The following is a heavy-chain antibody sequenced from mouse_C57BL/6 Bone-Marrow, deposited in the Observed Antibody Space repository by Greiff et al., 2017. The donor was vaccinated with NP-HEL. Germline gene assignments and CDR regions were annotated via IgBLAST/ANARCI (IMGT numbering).Heavy chain of an antibody. J-gene: IGHJ3*01. CDR3: TRGGIYYGYDVAWFAY. CDR2: ISSGGDYI. Sequence: EVKVVESGEGLVKPGGSLKLSCAASGFTFSSYAMSWVRQTPEKRLEWVAYISSGGDYIYYADTVKGGFTISRDNARNTLYLQMSSLKSEDTAMYYCTRGGIYYGYDVAWFAYWGQGTLVTVSA. D-gene: IGHD2-2*01. CDR1: GFTFSSYA. V-gene: IGHV5-9-1*02.